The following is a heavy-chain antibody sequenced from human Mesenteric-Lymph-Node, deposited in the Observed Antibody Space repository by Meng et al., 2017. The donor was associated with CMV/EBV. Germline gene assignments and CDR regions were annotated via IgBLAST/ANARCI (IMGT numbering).Heavy chain of an antibody. J-gene: IGHJ3*02. Sequence: GSLRLSCTVSGDSISRSSYYWGWIRQPPGKGLEWIGSIYYSGSTYYSPSLKSRVTISVDTSKNHFSLKLSSVTAADTAVYYCARHRTVRSPLDAFDIWGQGTMVTVSS. CDR1: GDSISRSSYY. V-gene: IGHV4-39*01. CDR2: IYYSGST. CDR3: ARHRTVRSPLDAFDI. D-gene: IGHD4-17*01.